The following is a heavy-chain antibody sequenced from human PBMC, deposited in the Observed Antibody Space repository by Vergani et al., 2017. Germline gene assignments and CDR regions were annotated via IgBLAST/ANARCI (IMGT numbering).Heavy chain of an antibody. V-gene: IGHV4-34*01. CDR2: IDHTGRP. CDR1: GGSFTSYH. D-gene: IGHD4-11*01. CDR3: ARVNTETNGPLYYHHYKDG. Sequence: QVQLQQWGGGLLKPSETLSLTCVVNGGSFTSYHWTWIRQSPGEGLEWVGDIDHTGRPDYNPSLKSRLTMSVDKSRNQFSLTLNSVTATDTAIYFCARVNTETNGPLYYHHYKDGWGQGTAVTVS. J-gene: IGHJ6*03.